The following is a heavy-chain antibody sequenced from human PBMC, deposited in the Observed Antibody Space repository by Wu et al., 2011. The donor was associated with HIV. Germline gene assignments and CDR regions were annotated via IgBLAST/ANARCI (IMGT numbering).Heavy chain of an antibody. D-gene: IGHD5-12*01. Sequence: QVQPVQSGAEVKKPGSSVKVSCKASGDTFSGYALNWVRQAPGQGLEWMGGIIPVFGTVHYAQKFQGRVTISADSSTNTAYMEVGSLRLDDTAVYYCARPSGAYSGHVWHFMDVWGKGTTVTVSS. CDR1: GDTFSGYA. V-gene: IGHV1-69*12. CDR3: ARPSGAYSGHVWHFMDV. J-gene: IGHJ6*03. CDR2: IIPVFGTV.